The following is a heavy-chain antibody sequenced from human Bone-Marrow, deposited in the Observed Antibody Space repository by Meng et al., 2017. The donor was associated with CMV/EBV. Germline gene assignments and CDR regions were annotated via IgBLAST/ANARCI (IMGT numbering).Heavy chain of an antibody. CDR2: ISYDGSNK. J-gene: IGHJ5*02. D-gene: IGHD3-10*01. V-gene: IGHV3-30*04. CDR1: GFTFSSYA. CDR3: AREVNYGSGSYYTRFDP. Sequence: GGSRRLSCAASGFTFSSYAMHWVRQAPGKGLEWVAVISYDGSNKYYADSVKGRFTISRDNSKNTLYLQMNSLRAEDTAVYYCAREVNYGSGSYYTRFDPWGQGTLVNVAS.